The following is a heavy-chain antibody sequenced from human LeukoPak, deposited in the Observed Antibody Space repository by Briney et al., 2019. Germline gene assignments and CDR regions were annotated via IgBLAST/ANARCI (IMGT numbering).Heavy chain of an antibody. CDR1: GGTFSSYA. D-gene: IGHD3-3*01. CDR3: ARVPHTYYDFWSGYWFDP. Sequence: SVKVSCKAPGGTFSSYAISWVRQAPGQGLEWMGRIIPILGIANYAQKFQGRVTITADKSTSTAYMELSSLRSEDTAVYYCARVPHTYYDFWSGYWFDPWGQGTLVTVSS. CDR2: IIPILGIA. V-gene: IGHV1-69*04. J-gene: IGHJ5*02.